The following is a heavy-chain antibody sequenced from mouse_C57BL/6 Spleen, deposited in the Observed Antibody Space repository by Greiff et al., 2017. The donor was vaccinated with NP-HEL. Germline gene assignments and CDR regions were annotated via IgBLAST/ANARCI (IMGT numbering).Heavy chain of an antibody. J-gene: IGHJ2*01. CDR3: AREITTVVLDY. Sequence: QVQLQQPGAELVKPGASVKMSCKASGYTFTSYWITWVKQRPGQGLAWIGDIYPGSGSTNYNEKFKSKATLTVDTSSSTAYMQLSSLTSEDSAVYYCAREITTVVLDYWGQGTTLTVSS. CDR2: IYPGSGST. V-gene: IGHV1-55*01. D-gene: IGHD1-1*01. CDR1: GYTFTSYW.